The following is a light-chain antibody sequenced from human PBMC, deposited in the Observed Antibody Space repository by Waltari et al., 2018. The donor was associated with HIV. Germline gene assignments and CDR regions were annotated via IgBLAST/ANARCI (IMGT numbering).Light chain of an antibody. CDR1: STDVGRYNY. CDR3: CSYTVTGTLNWV. J-gene: IGLJ3*02. CDR2: EVT. Sequence: QSALTQPASVSGSPGQSITISCTGTSTDVGRYNYVSWSQQHPGTAPRLLIYEVTNRPSGVSNRFSGSKSGNTASLTISGLQVEDEAVYYCCSYTVTGTLNWVFGGGTKLTVL. V-gene: IGLV2-14*03.